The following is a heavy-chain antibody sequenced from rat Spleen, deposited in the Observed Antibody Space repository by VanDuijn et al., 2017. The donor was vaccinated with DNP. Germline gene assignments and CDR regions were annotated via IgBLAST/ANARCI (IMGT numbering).Heavy chain of an antibody. CDR3: TGGGSNIYPFSY. V-gene: IGHV2-27*01. Sequence: QVQLKESGPGLVQPSQTLSLTCTVSGFSLTSYDVHWVRQPPGKGLEWMGRIQNGGSTDYNSALKSRLSISRDTSKSQVFLKMDSPQTEDTAIYFCTGGGSNIYPFSYWGQGTLVTVSS. J-gene: IGHJ3*01. D-gene: IGHD1-2*01. CDR1: GFSLTSYD. CDR2: IQNGGST.